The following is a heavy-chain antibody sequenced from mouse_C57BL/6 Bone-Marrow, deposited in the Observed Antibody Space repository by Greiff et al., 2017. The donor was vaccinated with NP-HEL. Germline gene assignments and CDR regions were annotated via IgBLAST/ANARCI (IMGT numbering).Heavy chain of an antibody. CDR1: GYTFTSYG. J-gene: IGHJ2*01. D-gene: IGHD4-1*01. V-gene: IGHV1-81*01. Sequence: QVQLQQSGAELARPGASVKLSCKASGYTFTSYGISWVKQSTGQGLEWIGAIYPRSGNTYYNEKFKGKATLTADKSSSTAYMELRSLTSEDSAVYFCARCGNWDVGYYFDDWGQGTTLTVSS. CDR2: IYPRSGNT. CDR3: ARCGNWDVGYYFDD.